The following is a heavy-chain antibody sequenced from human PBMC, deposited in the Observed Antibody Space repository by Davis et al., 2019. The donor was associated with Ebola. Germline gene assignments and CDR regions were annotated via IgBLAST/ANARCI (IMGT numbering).Heavy chain of an antibody. J-gene: IGHJ4*02. Sequence: GESLKISCAASGFTFSSHRMSWVRQAPGKGLEWVANINQDGSESHYVDSVKGRFTISRDNAKNSLYLQMNSLRAEDTAVYYCARAPYDILTGYYDYFDYWGQGTLVTVSS. CDR2: INQDGSES. V-gene: IGHV3-7*01. CDR1: GFTFSSHR. D-gene: IGHD3-9*01. CDR3: ARAPYDILTGYYDYFDY.